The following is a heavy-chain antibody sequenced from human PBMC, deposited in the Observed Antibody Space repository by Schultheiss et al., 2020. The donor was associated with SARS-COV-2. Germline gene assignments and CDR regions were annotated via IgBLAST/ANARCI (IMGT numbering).Heavy chain of an antibody. Sequence: SQTLSLTCTVSGGSISSGGYYWSWIRQHPGKGLEWIGYIYYSGSTYYNPSLKSRVTISVDTSKNQFSLKLSSVTAADTAVYYCARVGDGYNPRDGMDVWGQGTTVTVSS. V-gene: IGHV4-31*03. D-gene: IGHD5-24*01. CDR3: ARVGDGYNPRDGMDV. J-gene: IGHJ6*02. CDR1: GGSISSGGYY. CDR2: IYYSGST.